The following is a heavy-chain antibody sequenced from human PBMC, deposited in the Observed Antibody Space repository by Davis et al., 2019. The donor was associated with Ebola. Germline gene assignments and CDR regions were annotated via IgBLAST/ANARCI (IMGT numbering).Heavy chain of an antibody. D-gene: IGHD3-22*01. V-gene: IGHV4-4*07. Sequence: PSETLSLTCTVSGGSISRYYWSWIRQPAGKGLEWIGRIYTSGSTNYNPSLKSRVTMSVDTSKNQFSLQLNSVTPEDTAVYYCARAYYYDSRDDAFDIWGQGTTVTVSS. CDR3: ARAYYYDSRDDAFDI. J-gene: IGHJ3*02. CDR2: IYTSGST. CDR1: GGSISRYY.